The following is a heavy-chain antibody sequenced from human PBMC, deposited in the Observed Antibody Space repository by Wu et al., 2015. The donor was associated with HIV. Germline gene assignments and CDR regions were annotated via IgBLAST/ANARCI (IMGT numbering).Heavy chain of an antibody. Sequence: VHLVQSGAEMKKPGASVKVSCKTSGYAFTSKYVHWVRQAPGQGLEWMGFVDPEDGETMYAEKFRRRVSITADRSTDTAYMELTRLTPEDTAIYYCATSLQVSGFDYWGQGSLVTVSS. D-gene: IGHD3-3*01. CDR3: ATSLQVSGFDY. CDR1: GYAFTSKY. CDR2: VDPEDGET. J-gene: IGHJ4*02. V-gene: IGHV1-69-2*01.